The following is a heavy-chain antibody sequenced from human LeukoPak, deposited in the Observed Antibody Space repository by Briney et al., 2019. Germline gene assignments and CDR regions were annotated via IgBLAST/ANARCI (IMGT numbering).Heavy chain of an antibody. J-gene: IGHJ4*02. CDR1: GFPFIEYS. Sequence: GGSLRLSCTASGFPFIEYSMNWVRRVPGKGLEWIAYIGIDSGNTKYADSVRGRFTISADKAKNSLYLQMNSLRVEDTAVYYCARDHNYAFDNWGQGTLVSVAS. V-gene: IGHV3-48*01. CDR3: ARDHNYAFDN. D-gene: IGHD1-1*01. CDR2: IGIDSGNT.